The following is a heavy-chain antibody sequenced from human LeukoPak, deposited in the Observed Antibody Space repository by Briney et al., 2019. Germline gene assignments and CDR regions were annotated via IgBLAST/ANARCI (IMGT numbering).Heavy chain of an antibody. J-gene: IGHJ4*02. CDR3: ARTPGTDYFDY. V-gene: IGHV3-53*01. CDR2: IYTGGST. D-gene: IGHD1-1*01. CDR1: GFTVSANF. Sequence: PGGSLRLSCAASGFTVSANFMSWVRQAPGKGLEWVSVIYTGGSTYYADSVKGRFTISRDDSKNTLYLQVNSLRAEDTAVYLCARTPGTDYFDYWGQGTLVTVSS.